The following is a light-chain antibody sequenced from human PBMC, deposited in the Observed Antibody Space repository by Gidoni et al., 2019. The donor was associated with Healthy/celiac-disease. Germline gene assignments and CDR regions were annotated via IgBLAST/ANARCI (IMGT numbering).Light chain of an antibody. V-gene: IGKV1-39*01. CDR2: AAS. Sequence: DIQMCHSLSSLSASVGDRVTITCRASQSVSSSLNWYQQKPGNAPKLLIYAASSMQNGIPSRFSGSGSGTDFTLTISSLQSEDFATYYCQQSYSTPPYTFXQXTKLEIK. CDR1: QSVSSS. CDR3: QQSYSTPPYT. J-gene: IGKJ2*01.